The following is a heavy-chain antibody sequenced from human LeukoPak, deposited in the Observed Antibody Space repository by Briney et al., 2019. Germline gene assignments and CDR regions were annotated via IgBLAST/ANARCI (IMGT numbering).Heavy chain of an antibody. Sequence: GGSLRLSCAASGFTFDDYAMHWVRQAPGKGLEWVSGISWNSGSIGYADSVKGRFTISRDNAKNSLYLQMNSLRAEDTALYYCAKEKGSGREGFDYWGQGTLVTVSS. D-gene: IGHD5-12*01. CDR2: ISWNSGSI. J-gene: IGHJ4*02. V-gene: IGHV3-9*01. CDR1: GFTFDDYA. CDR3: AKEKGSGREGFDY.